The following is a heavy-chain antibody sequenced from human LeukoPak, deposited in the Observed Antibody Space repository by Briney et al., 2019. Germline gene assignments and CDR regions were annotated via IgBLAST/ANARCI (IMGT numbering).Heavy chain of an antibody. Sequence: GGSLRLSCAASGFSLSEYWMTWARQAPGEGLEWVASIRPDGREKYSVDSVKGRSTLSRDNAKNSLYLQMNSLRDEDTAVYYCARAQNIDFWGQGALVTVSS. CDR2: IRPDGREK. CDR1: GFSLSEYW. J-gene: IGHJ4*02. V-gene: IGHV3-7*04. CDR3: ARAQNIDF.